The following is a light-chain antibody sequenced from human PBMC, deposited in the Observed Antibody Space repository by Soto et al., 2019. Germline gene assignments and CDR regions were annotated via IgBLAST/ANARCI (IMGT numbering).Light chain of an antibody. CDR1: QSVSSNY. J-gene: IGKJ1*01. CDR2: GAS. Sequence: GLTQSPGTLSWSQGERATLSWGASQSVSSNYLAWYQQKPGQSPRLLIYGASNRASGISDRFSGSGSGTDFTLTISRLQPEDFAVDYCQQYGSSGTFGQGTKVDI. CDR3: QQYGSSGT. V-gene: IGKV3-20*01.